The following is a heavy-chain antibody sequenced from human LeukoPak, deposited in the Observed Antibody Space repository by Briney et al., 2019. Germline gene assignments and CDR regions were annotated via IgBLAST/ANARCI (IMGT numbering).Heavy chain of an antibody. D-gene: IGHD3-22*01. CDR1: GYTFTGYY. CDR3: ASSNYYDSSGHPY. Sequence: ASVKVSCKASGYTFTGYYMHWVRQAPGQGLEWMGWINPNSGGTNYAQKFQGRVTMTRDTSISTAYMELSRLRSDDTAVYYCASSNYYDSSGHPYWGQGTLVTVSS. CDR2: INPNSGGT. V-gene: IGHV1-2*02. J-gene: IGHJ4*02.